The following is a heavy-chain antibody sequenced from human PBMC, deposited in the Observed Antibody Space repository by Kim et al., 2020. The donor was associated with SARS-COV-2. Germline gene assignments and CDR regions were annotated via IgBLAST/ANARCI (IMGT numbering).Heavy chain of an antibody. D-gene: IGHD3-16*01. CDR3: ARDPTTFLILSPNDQIVDYYYGMDV. CDR2: ISAYNGNT. CDR1: GYTFTSYG. J-gene: IGHJ6*02. Sequence: ASVKVSCKASGYTFTSYGISWVRQAPGQGLEWMGWISAYNGNTNYAQKLQGRVTMTTDTSTSTAYMELRSLRSDDTAVYYCARDPTTFLILSPNDQIVDYYYGMDVWGQGTTVTVSS. V-gene: IGHV1-18*01.